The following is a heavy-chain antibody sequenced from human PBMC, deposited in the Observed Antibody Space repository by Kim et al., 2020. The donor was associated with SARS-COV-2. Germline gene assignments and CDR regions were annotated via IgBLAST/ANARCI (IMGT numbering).Heavy chain of an antibody. J-gene: IGHJ6*02. Sequence: ASVKVSCKASGYTFTSYGISWVRQAPGQGLEWMGWISAYNGNTNYAQKLQGRVTMTTDTSTSTAYMELRSLRSDDTAVYYCARDRDDEGVLWFGELFHSYYYYGMDVWGQGTTVTVSS. D-gene: IGHD3-10*01. CDR2: ISAYNGNT. CDR3: ARDRDDEGVLWFGELFHSYYYYGMDV. V-gene: IGHV1-18*01. CDR1: GYTFTSYG.